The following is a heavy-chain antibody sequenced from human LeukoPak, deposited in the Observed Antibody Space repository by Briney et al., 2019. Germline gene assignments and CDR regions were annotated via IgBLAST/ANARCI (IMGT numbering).Heavy chain of an antibody. V-gene: IGHV1-69*05. CDR1: GGTFSSYA. CDR3: ARRRQEIIGGELIPNWFDP. J-gene: IGHJ5*02. Sequence: SVKVSCKASGGTFSSYAISWVRQAPGQGLEWMGGIIPIFGTANYAQKFQGRVTITTDESTSTAYMELSSLRSEDTAVYYCARRRQEIIGGELIPNWFDPWGQGTLVTVSS. D-gene: IGHD1-7*01. CDR2: IIPIFGTA.